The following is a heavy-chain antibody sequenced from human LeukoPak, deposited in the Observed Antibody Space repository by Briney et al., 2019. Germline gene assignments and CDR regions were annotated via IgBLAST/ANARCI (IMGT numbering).Heavy chain of an antibody. J-gene: IGHJ4*02. D-gene: IGHD6-19*01. V-gene: IGHV1-18*01. Sequence: ASVKVSCKASGYTFNSYGISWVRQAPGQGLEWMAWISGYNGETSYAQKFQGRGTMTTDRSTSTAYMELRSLTSDDAAVYYCARGTALSGTSDYLDSWGQGTLVTVSS. CDR3: ARGTALSGTSDYLDS. CDR2: ISGYNGET. CDR1: GYTFNSYG.